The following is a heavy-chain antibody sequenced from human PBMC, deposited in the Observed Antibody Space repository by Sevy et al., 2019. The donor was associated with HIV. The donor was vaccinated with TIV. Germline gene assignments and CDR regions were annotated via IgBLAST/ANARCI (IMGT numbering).Heavy chain of an antibody. J-gene: IGHJ4*02. CDR3: ARGWPINF. CDR2: ITSTGLTT. D-gene: IGHD6-19*01. CDR1: GFPFPNSA. Sequence: GGSLRLSCAASGFPFPNSAMNWVRQAPGKGLEWVSTITSTGLTTFYANSVKGRFTISRDTTMSTLYLQMNSLRAEDTSLYYCARGWPINFWGQGTLVTVSS. V-gene: IGHV3-23*01.